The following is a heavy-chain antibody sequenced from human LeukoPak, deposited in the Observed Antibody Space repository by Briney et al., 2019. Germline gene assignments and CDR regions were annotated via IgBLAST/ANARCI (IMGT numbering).Heavy chain of an antibody. J-gene: IGHJ4*02. Sequence: PGGSLRLSCTTSGFTFGNYWMTWVRQAPGKGLEWVANIDQDGSEKYYVDSVKGRFTISRDNAKSSLYLQMNSLRAEDTAVYYCARDIAGRELLDYWGQGTLVTVSS. V-gene: IGHV3-7*01. CDR3: ARDIAGRELLDY. D-gene: IGHD1-7*01. CDR1: GFTFGNYW. CDR2: IDQDGSEK.